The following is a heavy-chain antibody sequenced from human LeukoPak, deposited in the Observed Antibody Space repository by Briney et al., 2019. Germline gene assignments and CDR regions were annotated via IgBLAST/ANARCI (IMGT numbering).Heavy chain of an antibody. Sequence: SETLSLTCAVYGGSFSGYYWSWIRQPPGKGLEWIGEINHSGSTNYNPSLKSRVTISVDTSKNQFSLKLSSVTAADTAVYYCARVPTPAAIEGAGYYYYGMDVWGQGTTVTVSS. CDR1: GGSFSGYY. V-gene: IGHV4-34*01. CDR3: ARVPTPAAIEGAGYYYYGMDV. CDR2: INHSGST. J-gene: IGHJ6*02. D-gene: IGHD2-2*02.